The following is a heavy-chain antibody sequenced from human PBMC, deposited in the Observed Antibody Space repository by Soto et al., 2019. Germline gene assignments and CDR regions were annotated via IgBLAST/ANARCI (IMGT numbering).Heavy chain of an antibody. CDR2: ISGSGGST. Sequence: QTXGSLRLSCAASGFTFSSYAMSWVRQAPGKGLEWVSAISGSGGSTYYADSVKGRFTISRDNSKNTLYLQMNSLRAEDTAVYYCAKGGVGFWSGYYFDYWGQGTLVTVS. D-gene: IGHD3-3*01. V-gene: IGHV3-23*01. CDR1: GFTFSSYA. CDR3: AKGGVGFWSGYYFDY. J-gene: IGHJ4*02.